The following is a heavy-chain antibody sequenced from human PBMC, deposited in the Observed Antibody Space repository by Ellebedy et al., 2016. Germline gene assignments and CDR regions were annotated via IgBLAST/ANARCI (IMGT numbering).Heavy chain of an antibody. CDR3: ARDGLGSHSYGNQGRIWVENWFDP. CDR1: GGSISSYY. CDR2: IYYSGST. Sequence: SETLSLTCTVSGGSISSYYWSWIRQPPGKGLEWIGYIYYSGSTKFNPSLKSRVTMSVDMSKNQFSLNLNSLTAADTAVYYCARDGLGSHSYGNQGRIWVENWFDPWGQGTLVTVSS. V-gene: IGHV4-59*01. D-gene: IGHD1-26*01. J-gene: IGHJ5*02.